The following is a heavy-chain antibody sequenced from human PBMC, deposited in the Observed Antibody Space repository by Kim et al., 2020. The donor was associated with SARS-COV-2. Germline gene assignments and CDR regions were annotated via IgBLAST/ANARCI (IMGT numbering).Heavy chain of an antibody. CDR1: GFTLGDYS. V-gene: IGHV3-49*04. CDR2: IRAKAFGGTA. J-gene: IGHJ4*02. CDR3: TRQSVLYNYGDY. Sequence: GGSLRLSCRTSGFTLGDYSMSWVRQAPGKGLEWIGFIRAKAFGGTAQYAPSVKGRVTIPRNDSAKIAYLQVDDVRTEDTALYFCTRQSVLYNYGDYWGQGTLLIVSS. D-gene: IGHD3-16*01.